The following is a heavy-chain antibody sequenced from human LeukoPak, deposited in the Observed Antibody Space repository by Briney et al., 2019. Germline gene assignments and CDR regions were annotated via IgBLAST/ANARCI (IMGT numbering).Heavy chain of an antibody. Sequence: GGSLRLSCAASGFTFSSYGMHWVRQAPGKGLEWVAFIRYDGSNKYYADSVKGRFTISRDNSKNTLYLQMNSLRAEDTAVYYCAKDDKETRVLMDVWGKGTTVTVSS. CDR2: IRYDGSNK. J-gene: IGHJ6*03. CDR1: GFTFSSYG. CDR3: AKDDKETRVLMDV. D-gene: IGHD3-22*01. V-gene: IGHV3-30*02.